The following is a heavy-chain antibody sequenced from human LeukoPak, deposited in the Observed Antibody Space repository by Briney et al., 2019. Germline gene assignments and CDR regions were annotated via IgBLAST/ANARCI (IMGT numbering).Heavy chain of an antibody. CDR3: AREMGATDY. CDR1: GGSISSGGYY. CDR2: IYHSGST. D-gene: IGHD1-26*01. Sequence: SQTLSLTCTVSGGSISSGGYYWSWIRQPPGEGLEWIGYIYHSGSTYYNPSLKSRVTISVDRSKNQFSLKLSSVTAADMAVYYCAREMGATDYWGQGTLVTVSS. J-gene: IGHJ4*02. V-gene: IGHV4-30-2*01.